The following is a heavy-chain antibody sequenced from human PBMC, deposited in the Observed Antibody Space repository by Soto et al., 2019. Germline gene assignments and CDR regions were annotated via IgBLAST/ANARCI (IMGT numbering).Heavy chain of an antibody. Sequence: GGSLRLSCAASGFTFSRYDMHWVRQVTGKGLEWVSGIGTAGDTYYAGSVKGRFTISRENAKNSLYLQMNSLRAGDTAVYYCAYSSGWFDAFDIWGQGTMVTVSS. J-gene: IGHJ3*02. CDR2: IGTAGDT. V-gene: IGHV3-13*01. CDR3: AYSSGWFDAFDI. CDR1: GFTFSRYD. D-gene: IGHD6-19*01.